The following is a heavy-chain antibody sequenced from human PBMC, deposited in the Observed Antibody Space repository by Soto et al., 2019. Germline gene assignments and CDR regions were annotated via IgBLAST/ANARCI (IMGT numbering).Heavy chain of an antibody. V-gene: IGHV4-59*01. CDR1: GGSISSYY. D-gene: IGHD6-6*01. CDR2: IYYSGST. CDR3: ARGLGSSSSHHYYYYYYMDV. J-gene: IGHJ6*03. Sequence: SETLSLTCTVSGGSISSYYWSWIRQPPGKGLEWIGYIYYSGSTNYNPSLKSRVTISVDTSKNQFSLKLSSVTAADTAVYYCARGLGSSSSHHYYYYYYMDVWGKGTTVTVSS.